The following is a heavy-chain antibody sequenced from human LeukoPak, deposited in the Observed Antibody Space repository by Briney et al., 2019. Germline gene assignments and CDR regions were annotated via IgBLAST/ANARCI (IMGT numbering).Heavy chain of an antibody. D-gene: IGHD5-12*01. Sequence: GGSLRLSCAASGFTFSRAWMSWVRQAPGKGLEWVANIKEDGSEDYYADSVKGRFAISKDNAKNSLYLQLNSLRAEDTAVYYCARARGGYDFDYWGQGTLVTVSS. CDR3: ARARGGYDFDY. CDR2: IKEDGSED. CDR1: GFTFSRAW. J-gene: IGHJ4*02. V-gene: IGHV3-7*03.